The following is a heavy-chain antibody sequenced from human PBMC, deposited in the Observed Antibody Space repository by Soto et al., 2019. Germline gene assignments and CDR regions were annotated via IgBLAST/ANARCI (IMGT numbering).Heavy chain of an antibody. D-gene: IGHD2-2*02. CDR1: GFTFSSYG. Sequence: QVQLVESGGGVVQPGRSLRLSCAASGFTFSSYGMHWVRQAPGKGLEWVAVISYDGSNKYYADSVKGRFTISRDNSKNMMYLQLNRLRAEDTAVYYCAKDISYCSSTSCYTAARFSYDPFYYYYGMDVWGRGSTVTVSS. CDR2: ISYDGSNK. CDR3: AKDISYCSSTSCYTAARFSYDPFYYYYGMDV. J-gene: IGHJ6*02. V-gene: IGHV3-30*18.